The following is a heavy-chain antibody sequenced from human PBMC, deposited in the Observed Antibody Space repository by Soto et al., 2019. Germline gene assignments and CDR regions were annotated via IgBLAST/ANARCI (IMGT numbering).Heavy chain of an antibody. CDR2: IIPIFGTA. D-gene: IGHD4-4*01. CDR1: GYTFTSYD. Sequence: SVKVSCKASGYTFTSYDIHWVRQAPGQELEWMGGIIPIFGTANYAQKFQGRVTITADESTSTAYMELSSLRSEDTAVYYCARGHSNYDYYYYYGMDVWGQGTTVTVS. J-gene: IGHJ6*02. V-gene: IGHV1-69*13. CDR3: ARGHSNYDYYYYYGMDV.